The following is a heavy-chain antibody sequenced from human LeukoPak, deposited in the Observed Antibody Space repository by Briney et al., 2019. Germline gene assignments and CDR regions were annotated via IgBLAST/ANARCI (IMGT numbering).Heavy chain of an antibody. V-gene: IGHV1-69*06. Sequence: SVKVSCKASGGTFSSYAISWVRQAPGQGLEWMGGIIPIFGTANYAQKFQGRVTITADKSTSTAYMELSSLRSEDTAVYYCASFRRYGPNRFDPWGQGTLVTVSS. CDR2: IIPIFGTA. J-gene: IGHJ5*02. D-gene: IGHD5-18*01. CDR1: GGTFSSYA. CDR3: ASFRRYGPNRFDP.